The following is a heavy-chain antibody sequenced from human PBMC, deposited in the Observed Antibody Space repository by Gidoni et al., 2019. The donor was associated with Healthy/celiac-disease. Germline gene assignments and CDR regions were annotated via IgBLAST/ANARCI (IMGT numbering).Heavy chain of an antibody. Sequence: EVQLLESGGGLVQPGGSLRLSCAASGFTFSSYAMSWVRQAPGKGLEWVSAISGSGGSTYYADSVKGRFTISRDNSKNTLYLQMNSLRAEDTAVYYCAKRGLEYYDSSGYWYFDYWGQGTLVTVSS. V-gene: IGHV3-23*01. CDR3: AKRGLEYYDSSGYWYFDY. J-gene: IGHJ4*02. CDR1: GFTFSSYA. CDR2: ISGSGGST. D-gene: IGHD3-22*01.